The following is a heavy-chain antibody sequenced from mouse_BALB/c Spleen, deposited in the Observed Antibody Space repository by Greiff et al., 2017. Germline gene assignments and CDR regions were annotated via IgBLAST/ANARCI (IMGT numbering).Heavy chain of an antibody. CDR1: GFTFTGYN. CDR3: AREEEYCGSSYGFAY. V-gene: IGHV1S29*02. Sequence: VQLQQSGPELVKPGASVKISCTASGFTFTGYNMHWVQQSHGKSLEWIGYICPYNGGTGYNQKVKSKATLTVDNSSRTAYMVRRSLTSEDSAVYYCAREEEYCGSSYGFAYWGQGTLVTVSA. CDR2: ICPYNGGT. J-gene: IGHJ3*01. D-gene: IGHD1-1*01.